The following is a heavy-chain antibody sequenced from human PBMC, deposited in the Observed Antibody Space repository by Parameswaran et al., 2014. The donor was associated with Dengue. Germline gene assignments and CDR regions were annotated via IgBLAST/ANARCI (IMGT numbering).Heavy chain of an antibody. J-gene: IGHJ6*02. CDR3: ARQLEDHDARGYGMDV. CDR2: ISSTGNII. Sequence: WIRQPPGKGLEWVSYISSTGNIIYYADSVRGRFTVSRDNANNSRNLQMNSLRAEDTAVYYCARQLEDHDARGYGMDVWGQGTTVTVSS. D-gene: IGHD5-24*01. V-gene: IGHV3-11*04.